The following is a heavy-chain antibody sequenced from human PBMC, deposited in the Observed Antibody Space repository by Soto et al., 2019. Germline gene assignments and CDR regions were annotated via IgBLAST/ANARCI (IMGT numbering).Heavy chain of an antibody. CDR1: GYTFTIYG. J-gene: IGHJ6*02. V-gene: IGHV1-18*01. Sequence: QVQLVQSGAEVKKPGASVKVSCRASGYTFTIYGISWVRQAPGQGLEWMGWISAYNGNTNYAQKLQGRVNMTPDTSTSTGYMELRSQRADDTAVYYCARDPPPMDVWGQGTTVTVSS. CDR2: ISAYNGNT. CDR3: ARDPPPMDV.